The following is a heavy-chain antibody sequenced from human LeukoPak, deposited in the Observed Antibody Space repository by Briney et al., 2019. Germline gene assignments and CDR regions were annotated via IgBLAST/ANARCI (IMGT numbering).Heavy chain of an antibody. CDR2: ISWNSGSI. Sequence: GGSLRLSCAASGFTFDDYAMHWVRQAPGKGLEWVSGISWNSGSIGYADSVKGRFTISRDNSKKTLYLQMNSLRAEDTAVYYCAKGYTYTFDYFDSWGQGTLVTVSS. J-gene: IGHJ4*02. V-gene: IGHV3-9*01. D-gene: IGHD5-18*01. CDR3: AKGYTYTFDYFDS. CDR1: GFTFDDYA.